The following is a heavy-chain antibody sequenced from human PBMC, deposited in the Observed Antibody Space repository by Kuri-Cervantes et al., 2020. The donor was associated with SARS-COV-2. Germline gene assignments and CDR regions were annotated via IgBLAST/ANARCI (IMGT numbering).Heavy chain of an antibody. CDR2: SRNKANSYST. D-gene: IGHD1-7*01. Sequence: GESLKISCAASGFTFSSYWMSWVRQAPGKGLEWVGRSRNKANSYSTGYAASVKGRFTISRDDSKNSLYLQMNNLKTEDTAVYFCSRALLGLTGTTVGDYWGQGTLVTVSS. CDR1: GFTFSSYW. J-gene: IGHJ4*02. CDR3: SRALLGLTGTTVGDY. V-gene: IGHV3-72*01.